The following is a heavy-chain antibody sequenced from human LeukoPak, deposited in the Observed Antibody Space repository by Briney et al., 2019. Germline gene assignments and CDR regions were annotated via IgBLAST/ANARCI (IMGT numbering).Heavy chain of an antibody. Sequence: GRSLRLSCAASGFTFSSYGTHWVRQAPGKGLEWVAVIWYDGSNKYYADSVKGRFTISRDNFKNTLYLQMNSLRAEDTAVYYCAREGLAMAPLWGQGTLVTVSS. V-gene: IGHV3-33*01. J-gene: IGHJ4*02. CDR3: AREGLAMAPL. D-gene: IGHD5-18*01. CDR1: GFTFSSYG. CDR2: IWYDGSNK.